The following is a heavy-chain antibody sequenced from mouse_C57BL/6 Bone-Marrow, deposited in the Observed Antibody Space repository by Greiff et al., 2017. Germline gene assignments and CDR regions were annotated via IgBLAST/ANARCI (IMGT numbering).Heavy chain of an antibody. CDR3: AKGNPFAY. J-gene: IGHJ3*01. CDR1: GYTFTSYW. Sequence: QVQLQQPGTELVKPGASVKLSCKASGYTFTSYWMHWVKQRPGQGLEWMGNINPSNGGNKYNEKFKSKATLTVDKSSSTAYMQLSSLTSEDSAVYYCAKGNPFAYWGQGTLVTVSA. V-gene: IGHV1-53*01. CDR2: INPSNGGN.